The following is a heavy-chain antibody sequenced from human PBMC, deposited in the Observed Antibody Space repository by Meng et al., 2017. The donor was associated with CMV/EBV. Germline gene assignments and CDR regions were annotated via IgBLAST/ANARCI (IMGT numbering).Heavy chain of an antibody. V-gene: IGHV1-18*01. CDR3: ARVLGYCSSTSCENWFDP. J-gene: IGHJ5*02. Sequence: ASVKVSCKASGYTFTSYGISWVRQAPGQGLEWMGWISAYNGNTNYAQKLQGRVTMTTDTSTSTAYMELRSLRSYDTAVYYCARVLGYCSSTSCENWFDPWGQGTLVTVSS. CDR1: GYTFTSYG. D-gene: IGHD2-2*01. CDR2: ISAYNGNT.